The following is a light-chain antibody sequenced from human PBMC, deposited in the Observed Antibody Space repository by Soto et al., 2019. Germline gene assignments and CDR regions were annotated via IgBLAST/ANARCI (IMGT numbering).Light chain of an antibody. CDR1: QGISSW. Sequence: DIQMTQSPSSLSASVCDTVTITCRASQGISSWLAWFQQKPGKAPKLLINKASSLESGVPSRFSGSGSGTDFTLTTSSLQPDDFSNYYCENRNSYPWTSGQGTKVDI. CDR2: KAS. CDR3: ENRNSYPWT. V-gene: IGKV1-5*03. J-gene: IGKJ1*01.